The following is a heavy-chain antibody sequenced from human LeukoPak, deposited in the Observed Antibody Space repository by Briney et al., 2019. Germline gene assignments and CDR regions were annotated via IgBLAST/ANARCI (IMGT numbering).Heavy chain of an antibody. D-gene: IGHD3-10*01. CDR1: GYTFTNYG. Sequence: ASVTVSCKASGYTFTNYGISWVRQAPGQGLEWMGWISGYNGDTKYAQKVQGRVTMTTDKFTSTAYMELRSLRSDDTAVYYCARCYGSGRWALDIWGQGTMVTVSS. CDR3: ARCYGSGRWALDI. J-gene: IGHJ3*02. V-gene: IGHV1-18*01. CDR2: ISGYNGDT.